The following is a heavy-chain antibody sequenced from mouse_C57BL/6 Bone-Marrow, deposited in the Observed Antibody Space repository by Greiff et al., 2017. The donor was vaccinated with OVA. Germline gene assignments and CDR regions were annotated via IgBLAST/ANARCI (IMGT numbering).Heavy chain of an antibody. CDR1: GFNIKDDY. Sequence: VQLQQSGAELVRPGASVKLSCTASGFNIKDDYMHWVKQRPEQRLEWIGWIDPENGDTEYASKFQGKATITADTSSNTAYLQLSSLTSEDTAVYYCTTGITTVVALYYYAMDYWGQGTSVTVSS. V-gene: IGHV14-4*01. J-gene: IGHJ4*01. D-gene: IGHD1-1*01. CDR3: TTGITTVVALYYYAMDY. CDR2: IDPENGDT.